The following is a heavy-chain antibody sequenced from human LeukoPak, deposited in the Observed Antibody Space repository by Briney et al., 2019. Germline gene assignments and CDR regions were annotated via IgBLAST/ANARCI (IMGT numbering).Heavy chain of an antibody. Sequence: SETLSLTCAVYGGSFSGYYWSWIRQPPGKGLEWIGKINHSGSTNYNPSLKSRVTISVDTSKNQFSLKLSSVTAADTAVYYCARARDTAMVPTAPDYWGQGTLVTVSS. D-gene: IGHD5-18*01. V-gene: IGHV4-34*01. CDR1: GGSFSGYY. CDR2: INHSGST. J-gene: IGHJ4*02. CDR3: ARARDTAMVPTAPDY.